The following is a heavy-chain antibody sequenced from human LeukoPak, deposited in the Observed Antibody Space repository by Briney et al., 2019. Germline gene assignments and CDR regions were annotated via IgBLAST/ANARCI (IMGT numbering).Heavy chain of an antibody. Sequence: GGSLRLSCAASGFTFSDYYMSWIRQAPGKGLEWLSYISSSNTYTNYADSVKGRFTISRDNSKNTLYLQMNSLRAEDTAVYYCAKDREDYGDYVFEDWGQGTLVTVSS. D-gene: IGHD4-17*01. V-gene: IGHV3-11*05. CDR1: GFTFSDYY. CDR2: ISSSNTYT. CDR3: AKDREDYGDYVFED. J-gene: IGHJ4*02.